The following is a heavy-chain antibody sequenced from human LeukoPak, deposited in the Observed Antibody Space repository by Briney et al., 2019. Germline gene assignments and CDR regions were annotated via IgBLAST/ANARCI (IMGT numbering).Heavy chain of an antibody. CDR3: ARGGVAVADRYFDY. CDR2: IYSGGNT. Sequence: GGSLRLSCAASGFSVSSKYMSWVRQAPGKGLEWVSTIYSGGNTYYADSVKGRLTISRDNSKNTLYLQMSSLSAEDTAVYYCARGGVAVADRYFDYWGQGILVTVSS. J-gene: IGHJ4*02. CDR1: GFSVSSKY. V-gene: IGHV3-53*01. D-gene: IGHD6-19*01.